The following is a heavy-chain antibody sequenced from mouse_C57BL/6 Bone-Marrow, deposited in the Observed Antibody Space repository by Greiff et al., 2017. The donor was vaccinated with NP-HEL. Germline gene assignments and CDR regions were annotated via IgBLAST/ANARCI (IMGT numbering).Heavy chain of an antibody. CDR1: GFSFNTYA. CDR3: VRQCHYYGSSYDY. J-gene: IGHJ2*01. D-gene: IGHD1-1*01. V-gene: IGHV10-1*01. CDR2: IRRTSNNHAT. Sequence: EVQLVESGGGLVQPKGSLKLSCAASGFSFNTYAMNWVRQAPGQGLEWVARIRRTSNNHATYYADSVKDRFTIYRDDSESMLYRQMNNLKTEDTAMYYCVRQCHYYGSSYDYWGQGTTLTVSS.